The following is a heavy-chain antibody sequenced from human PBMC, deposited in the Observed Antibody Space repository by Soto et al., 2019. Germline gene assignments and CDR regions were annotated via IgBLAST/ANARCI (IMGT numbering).Heavy chain of an antibody. CDR1: GFTFSDYY. J-gene: IGHJ4*02. CDR3: ARARTTGIVADFDY. V-gene: IGHV3-11*01. CDR2: ISSSGSTI. D-gene: IGHD1-1*01. Sequence: GGSLRLSCAASGFTFSDYYMSWIRQAPGKGLEWVSYISSSGSTIYYADSVKGRFTISRDNAKNSLYLQMNSLRAEDTAVYYCARARTTGIVADFDYWGQGTLVTVSS.